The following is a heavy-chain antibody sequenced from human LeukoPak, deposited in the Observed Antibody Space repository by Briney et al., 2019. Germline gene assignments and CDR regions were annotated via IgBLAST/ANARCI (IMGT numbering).Heavy chain of an antibody. V-gene: IGHV3-23*01. CDR3: AKAYDFWVFDY. CDR1: RFTFSSYA. CDR2: ISGSGGST. Sequence: GGSLRLSCAASRFTFSSYAMRWVRQAPGKGLEWVSAISGSGGSTYYADSVKGRFTISRDNSKNTLYLQMNSLRAEDTAVYYCAKAYDFWVFDYWGQGTLVTVSS. D-gene: IGHD3-3*01. J-gene: IGHJ4*02.